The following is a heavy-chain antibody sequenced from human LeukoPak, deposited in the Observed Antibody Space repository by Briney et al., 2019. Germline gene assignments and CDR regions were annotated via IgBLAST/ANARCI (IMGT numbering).Heavy chain of an antibody. CDR3: ARFVALYYDSSDYHFDY. J-gene: IGHJ4*02. V-gene: IGHV4-34*01. Sequence: SETLSLTCAVYGGSFSGYYWSWIRQPPGKGLEWIGEINHSGSANYNPSLKSRVTISVDTSKNQFSLKLSSVTAADTAVYYCARFVALYYDSSDYHFDYWGQGTLVTVSS. CDR1: GGSFSGYY. D-gene: IGHD3-22*01. CDR2: INHSGSA.